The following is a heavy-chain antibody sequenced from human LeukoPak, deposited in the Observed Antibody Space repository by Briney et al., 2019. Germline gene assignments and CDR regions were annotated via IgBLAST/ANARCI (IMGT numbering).Heavy chain of an antibody. J-gene: IGHJ4*02. CDR2: IYPSDSDV. CDR1: GYIFNNYW. Sequence: GESLKISCKGSGYIFNNYWIAWVRQMPGQGLEWMGIIYPSDSDVRYSPIFQGQVTISADKSISTASLQWSSLKASDSAMYYCARQRGDGDSSPGELDYWGQGTLVIVSS. D-gene: IGHD4-17*01. CDR3: ARQRGDGDSSPGELDY. V-gene: IGHV5-51*01.